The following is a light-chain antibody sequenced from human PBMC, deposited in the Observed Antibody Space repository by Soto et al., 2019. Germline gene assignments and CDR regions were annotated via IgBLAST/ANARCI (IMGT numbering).Light chain of an antibody. CDR3: SSYTSSSTLL. Sequence: QSVLTQPASVSGSPGQSSTISCTGTSSDVGGYNYVSWYQQHPGKAPKLMIYDVSNRPSGVSNRFSGSKSGNTASLTISGLHAEDEADYYCSSYTSSSTLLFGGGTKLTVL. V-gene: IGLV2-14*01. CDR2: DVS. J-gene: IGLJ2*01. CDR1: SSDVGGYNY.